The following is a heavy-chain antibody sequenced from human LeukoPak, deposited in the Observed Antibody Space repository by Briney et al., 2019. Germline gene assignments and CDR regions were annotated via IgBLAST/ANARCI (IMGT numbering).Heavy chain of an antibody. CDR3: ARHDGYNFLDAFDI. J-gene: IGHJ3*02. D-gene: IGHD5-24*01. CDR2: IYHSGST. V-gene: IGHV4-30-2*01. Sequence: SQTLSLTCTVSGGSISSGGYYWSWIRQPPGKGLEWIGYIYHSGSTYYNPSLKSRVTISVDTSKNQLSLKLSSVTAADTAVYYCARHDGYNFLDAFDIWGQGTMVTVSS. CDR1: GGSISSGGYY.